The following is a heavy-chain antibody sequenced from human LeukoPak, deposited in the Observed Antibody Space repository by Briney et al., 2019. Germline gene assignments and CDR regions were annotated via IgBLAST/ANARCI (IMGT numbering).Heavy chain of an antibody. J-gene: IGHJ4*02. CDR3: ARGPSGYHNT. CDR1: GGSISSYY. D-gene: IGHD5-12*01. V-gene: IGHV4-59*13. CDR2: IFYSGRT. Sequence: SETLSLTCSVSGGSISSYYGIWIRKPPGRGLEWIGYIFYSGRTSYNPSLKSRVTLSVDTSKNQFSLRLSSVTAADTAVYYCARGPSGYHNTGGQGTLVTVSS.